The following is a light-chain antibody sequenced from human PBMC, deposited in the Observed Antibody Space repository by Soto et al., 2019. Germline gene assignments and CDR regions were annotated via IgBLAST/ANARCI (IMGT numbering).Light chain of an antibody. CDR3: QQYNSYPTWT. V-gene: IGKV1-5*01. Sequence: DIQMTQSPSILSASVGDSVTITCRASQTIDSWVAWYQQKPGKAPKLLVYDATSLESGASSRFSGSGYGAEFTLTISSLQPDDFATYYCQQYNSYPTWTFGQGTKVDIK. J-gene: IGKJ1*01. CDR2: DAT. CDR1: QTIDSW.